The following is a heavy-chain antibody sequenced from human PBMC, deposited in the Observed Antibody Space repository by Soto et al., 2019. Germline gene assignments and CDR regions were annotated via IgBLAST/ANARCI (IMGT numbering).Heavy chain of an antibody. Sequence: QVQLQESGPGLVKPSETLSLTCTVSGGSVSSGSYYWSWIRQPPGKGLEWIGYIYYSGSTNYNPSLKCRVTISVDTSKNQFSLKLSSVTAADTAVYYCARGREVTLYKDYSGMDVWGQGTTVTVSS. CDR3: ARGREVTLYKDYSGMDV. V-gene: IGHV4-61*01. CDR2: IYYSGST. CDR1: GGSVSSGSYY. J-gene: IGHJ6*02. D-gene: IGHD1-20*01.